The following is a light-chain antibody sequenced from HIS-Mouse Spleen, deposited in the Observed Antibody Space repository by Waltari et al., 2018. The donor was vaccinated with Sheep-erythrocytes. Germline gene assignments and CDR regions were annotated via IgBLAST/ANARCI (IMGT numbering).Light chain of an antibody. CDR2: EGS. Sequence: QSALTQPASVSGSPGQSITISCTGTSSDVGCYHLVSWYQQPPGKAPKLMIYEGSKRPSGVSNRFSGSKSGNTASLTISGLQAEDEADYYCCSYAGSSTPWVFGGGTKLTVL. CDR1: SSDVGCYHL. J-gene: IGLJ3*02. CDR3: CSYAGSSTPWV. V-gene: IGLV2-23*01.